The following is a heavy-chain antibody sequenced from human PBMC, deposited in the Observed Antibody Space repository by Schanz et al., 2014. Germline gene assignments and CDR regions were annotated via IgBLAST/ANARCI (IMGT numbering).Heavy chain of an antibody. V-gene: IGHV4-39*01. CDR3: ARRDNYLSAFDI. D-gene: IGHD4-4*01. CDR1: GASISGSSDY. CDR2: IYYTGTT. Sequence: QLQLQESGPGLVKPSETLSLTCTVSGASISGSSDYWGWIRQSPGKGLEWIGNIYYTGTTYYNPSHKIRFSLSVDTSKNQVSLNLPSGTAADTAVFYCARRDNYLSAFDIWGQGTMVTVSS. J-gene: IGHJ3*02.